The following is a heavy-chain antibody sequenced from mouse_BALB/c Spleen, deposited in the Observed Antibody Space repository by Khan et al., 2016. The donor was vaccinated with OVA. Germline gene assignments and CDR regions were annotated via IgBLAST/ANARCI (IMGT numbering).Heavy chain of an antibody. D-gene: IGHD1-1*01. V-gene: IGHV1S41*01. CDR1: GYTFTSYW. J-gene: IGHJ4*01. CDR3: AISNYYGRSLYAMDY. CDR2: IAPGSGST. Sequence: DLVKPGASVNLSCKASGYTFTSYWINWIKQRPGQGLEWIGRIAPGSGSTYSNEMFKGKATLTVDTSSSTAYIQLSSLSSEDSAVYFYAISNYYGRSLYAMDYWGQGTSVTVSS.